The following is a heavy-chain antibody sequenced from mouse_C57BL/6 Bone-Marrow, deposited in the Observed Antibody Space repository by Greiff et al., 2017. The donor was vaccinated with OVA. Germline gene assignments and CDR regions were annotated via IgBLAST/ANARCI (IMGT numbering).Heavy chain of an antibody. CDR2: IDPSDSYT. D-gene: IGHD1-1*01. J-gene: IGHJ3*01. Sequence: VQLQQPGAELVRPGTSVKLSCKASGYTFTSYWMHWVQQRPGQGLEWIGVIDPSDSYTNYNQKFKGKATLTVDTSSSTAYMQLSSLTSEDSAVYYCARVDYYYGSQFAYWGQGTLVTVSA. CDR3: ARVDYYYGSQFAY. V-gene: IGHV1-59*01. CDR1: GYTFTSYW.